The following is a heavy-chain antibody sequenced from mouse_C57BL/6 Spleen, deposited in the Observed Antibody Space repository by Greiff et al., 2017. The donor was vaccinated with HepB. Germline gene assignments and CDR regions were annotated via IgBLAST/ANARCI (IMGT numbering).Heavy chain of an antibody. CDR3: ARRGNPLFDY. V-gene: IGHV1-50*01. J-gene: IGHJ2*01. D-gene: IGHD2-1*01. CDR2: IDPSDSYT. CDR1: GYTFTSYW. Sequence: VQLQQSGAELVKPGASVKLSCKASGYTFTSYWMQWVKQRPGQGLEWIGEIDPSDSYTNYNQKFKGKATLTVDTSSSTAYMQLSSLTSEDSAVYYWARRGNPLFDYWGQGTTLTVSS.